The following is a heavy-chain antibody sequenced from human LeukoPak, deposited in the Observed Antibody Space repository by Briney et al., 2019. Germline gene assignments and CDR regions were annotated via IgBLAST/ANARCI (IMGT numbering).Heavy chain of an antibody. CDR2: ISSDGSST. V-gene: IGHV3-74*01. Sequence: GGSLRLSCAASGFTFSNYWMHWVRQAPGKGLVWVSRISSDGSSTSYADSVKGRFTISRDNAKNALYLQMNSLRAEDTAVYYCARTAYSDYSLGFWGQGTLVTVSS. CDR1: GFTFSNYW. CDR3: ARTAYSDYSLGF. D-gene: IGHD5-12*01. J-gene: IGHJ4*02.